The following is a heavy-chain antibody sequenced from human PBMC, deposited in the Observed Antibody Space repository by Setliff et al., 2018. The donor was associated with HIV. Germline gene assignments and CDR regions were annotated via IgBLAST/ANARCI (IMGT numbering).Heavy chain of an antibody. J-gene: IGHJ4*02. CDR1: GYSFTSYW. D-gene: IGHD5-18*01. V-gene: IGHV5-51*01. CDR3: ARRTRRRGSSYGNIDY. Sequence: GASLTISCQGSGYSFTSYWIAWVRQMPGKGLEWMGIIYPGDSDTRYSPSFQGQVTTSADKSISTAYLQWRSLQASDTAVYYCARRTRRRGSSYGNIDYWGQGTLVTVSS. CDR2: IYPGDSDT.